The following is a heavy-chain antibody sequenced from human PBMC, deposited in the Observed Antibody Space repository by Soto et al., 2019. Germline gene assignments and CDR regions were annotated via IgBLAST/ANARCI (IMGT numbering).Heavy chain of an antibody. CDR2: IHPNTGGT. CDR1: GYPYTNSY. Sequence: QVQLVQSGAEVRKPGASVKVSCKASGYPYTNSYMHWVRQAPGQGLEWMGWIHPNTGGTNYGQKFQGRVSMTRDTSVSTVYMELNTLTSDDNAIYFCASDFRTRGWFRQAGNFALDVWGQGTAVTVS. D-gene: IGHD6-19*01. J-gene: IGHJ6*02. V-gene: IGHV1-2*02. CDR3: ASDFRTRGWFRQAGNFALDV.